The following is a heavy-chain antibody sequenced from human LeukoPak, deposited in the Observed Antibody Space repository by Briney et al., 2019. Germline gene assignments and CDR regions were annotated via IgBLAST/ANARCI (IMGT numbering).Heavy chain of an antibody. CDR2: INHSGST. D-gene: IGHD3-16*02. CDR3: ARVTFGGVIAGN. J-gene: IGHJ4*02. V-gene: IGHV4-34*01. CDR1: GGSFSGYY. Sequence: SETLSLTCAVYGGSFSGYYWSWIRQPPGKGLEWIGEINHSGSTNYNPSLKSRVTISVDTSKNQFSLKRSSVTAADTAVYYCARVTFGGVIAGNWGQGTLVTVSS.